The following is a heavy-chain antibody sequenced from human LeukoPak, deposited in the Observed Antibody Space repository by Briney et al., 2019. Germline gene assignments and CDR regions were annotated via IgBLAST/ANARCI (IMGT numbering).Heavy chain of an antibody. D-gene: IGHD3-3*01. CDR1: GFTFSSYG. J-gene: IGHJ4*02. Sequence: GGSLRLSCAASGFTFSSYGMHWVRQAPGKGLEWVAVIWYDGSNKYYADSVKGRFTISRDNSKNTPYLQMNSLRAEDTAVYYCARDWSSYYDFWSDRTDYWGQGTLVTVSS. CDR2: IWYDGSNK. CDR3: ARDWSSYYDFWSDRTDY. V-gene: IGHV3-33*01.